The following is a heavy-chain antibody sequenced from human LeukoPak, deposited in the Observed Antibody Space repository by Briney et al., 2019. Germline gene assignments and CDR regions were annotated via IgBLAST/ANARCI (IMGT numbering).Heavy chain of an antibody. J-gene: IGHJ5*02. Sequence: GASVKVSCKASGYTFTSYTIHWVRQAPGQRLEWIGWINAGNGNTKYSQEFQGRVTITRDTSASTAYMELSSLRSEDMAVYYCARDRGIVGATKSNWFDPWGQGTLVTVSS. CDR3: ARDRGIVGATKSNWFDP. CDR1: GYTFTSYT. D-gene: IGHD1-26*01. CDR2: INAGNGNT. V-gene: IGHV1-3*03.